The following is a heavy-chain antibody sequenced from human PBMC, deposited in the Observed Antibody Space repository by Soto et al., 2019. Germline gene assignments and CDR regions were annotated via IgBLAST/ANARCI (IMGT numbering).Heavy chain of an antibody. D-gene: IGHD3-22*01. Sequence: PSGTLALTYAVSGWSFTGYYWTWLRQHPEKGLEWIGEIDHSGSTNQNPSLKSRVTISVDTSKNQFSLKLRSVTAADTAVYYCVRATYFSDSSGYTRCLDYWGQGTPVPV. CDR3: VRATYFSDSSGYTRCLDY. CDR2: IDHSGST. V-gene: IGHV4-34*01. CDR1: GWSFTGYY. J-gene: IGHJ4*02.